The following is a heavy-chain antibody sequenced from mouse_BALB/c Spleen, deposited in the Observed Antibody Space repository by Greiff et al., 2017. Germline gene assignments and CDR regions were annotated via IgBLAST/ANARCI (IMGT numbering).Heavy chain of an antibody. V-gene: IGHV3-8*02. CDR1: GDSITSGY. CDR3: ARCPHYDYYYAMDY. D-gene: IGHD2-4*01. J-gene: IGHJ4*01. Sequence: EVQLQESGPSLVKPSQTLSLTCSVTGDSITSGYWNWIRKFPGNKLEYMGYISYSGSTYYNPSLKSRISITRDTSKNQYYLQLNSVTTEDTATYYCARCPHYDYYYAMDYWGQGTSVTVSS. CDR2: ISYSGST.